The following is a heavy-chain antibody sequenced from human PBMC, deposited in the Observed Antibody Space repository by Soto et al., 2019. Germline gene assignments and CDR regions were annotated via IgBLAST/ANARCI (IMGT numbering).Heavy chain of an antibody. Sequence: PSETLSLTWTVSGGSISRYYWSWIRQPPGKGLEWIGYIYYSGSTNYNPSLKSRVTISVDTSKNQFSLKLSSVTAADTAVYYCARDGAAGHYYYYGMDVWGQGTTVTVSS. CDR2: IYYSGST. CDR3: ARDGAAGHYYYYGMDV. CDR1: GGSISRYY. D-gene: IGHD6-13*01. V-gene: IGHV4-59*01. J-gene: IGHJ6*02.